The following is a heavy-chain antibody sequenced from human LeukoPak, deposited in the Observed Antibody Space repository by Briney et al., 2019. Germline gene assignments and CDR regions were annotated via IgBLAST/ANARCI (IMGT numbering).Heavy chain of an antibody. CDR3: AKYRTGPPYGLDV. Sequence: GGSLRLSSAASGFTFSTYAMNWVRQAPGKGLEWVSGVSGSGGSIWYAESVKGRFTISRDNSKNTLYLQMNRLRAEDTATYYCAKYRTGPPYGLDVWGQGTTVTVSS. D-gene: IGHD3/OR15-3a*01. CDR2: VSGSGGSI. CDR1: GFTFSTYA. J-gene: IGHJ6*02. V-gene: IGHV3-23*01.